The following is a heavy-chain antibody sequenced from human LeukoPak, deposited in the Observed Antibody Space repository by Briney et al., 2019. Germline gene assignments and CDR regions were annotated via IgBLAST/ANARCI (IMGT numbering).Heavy chain of an antibody. CDR2: ISRSSSSSTI. CDR1: GFTFSFYS. D-gene: IGHD2-21*02. V-gene: IGHV3-48*04. Sequence: GGSLRLSCAASGFTFSFYSMNWVRQAPGKGLEWVSYISRSSSSSTIYYADSVKGRFTISRDNAKNSLYLQMNSLRAEDTAVYYCARDMVTETSYYYYYGMDVWGQGTTVTVSS. J-gene: IGHJ6*02. CDR3: ARDMVTETSYYYYYGMDV.